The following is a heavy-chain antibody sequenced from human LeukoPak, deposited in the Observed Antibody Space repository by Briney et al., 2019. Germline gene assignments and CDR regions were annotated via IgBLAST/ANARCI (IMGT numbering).Heavy chain of an antibody. CDR1: GXRFSSYG. Sequence: GGSLRLSCTASGXRFSSYGIHWVRQTPGKGLEWVELVSYDGSNKDYADSVKGRFTISRDNSKNTVYLQINSLRAEDPAVYYCAREIGSVYFDYWGQGTLVTVSS. V-gene: IGHV3-33*01. J-gene: IGHJ4*02. CDR2: VSYDGSNK. D-gene: IGHD3-10*01. CDR3: AREIGSVYFDY.